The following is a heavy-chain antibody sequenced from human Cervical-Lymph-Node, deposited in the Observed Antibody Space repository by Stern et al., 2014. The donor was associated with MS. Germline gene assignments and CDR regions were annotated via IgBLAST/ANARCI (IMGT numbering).Heavy chain of an antibody. CDR1: GSTFSTSW. CDR2: IKRDGSET. CDR3: TRFLQSGWSDLFDS. J-gene: IGHJ5*01. V-gene: IGHV3-7*01. D-gene: IGHD6-19*01. Sequence: VQLVQSGGGLVQPGGSQRLSCVASGSTFSTSWMSWVRQAPGKGLEWVVNIKRDGSETYYLDSVKGRFTISRDNAKSSLYLEMNSLRAEDTAVYYCTRFLQSGWSDLFDSWGRGTLVTVSS.